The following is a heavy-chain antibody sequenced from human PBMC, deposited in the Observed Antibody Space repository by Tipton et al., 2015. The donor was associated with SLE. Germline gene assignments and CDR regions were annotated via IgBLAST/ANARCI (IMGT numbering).Heavy chain of an antibody. D-gene: IGHD3-22*01. CDR1: GDSISSGVYY. V-gene: IGHV4-31*03. Sequence: TLSLTCTVSGDSISSGVYYWSWIRQHPGKGLEWIGYTYFSGSTYYNPSLKSRVIISIDTSKNQFSLKLSSVTAADTAVYYCARGGKYYDTGRFFDYWGQGTLVTVSS. J-gene: IGHJ4*02. CDR3: ARGGKYYDTGRFFDY. CDR2: TYFSGST.